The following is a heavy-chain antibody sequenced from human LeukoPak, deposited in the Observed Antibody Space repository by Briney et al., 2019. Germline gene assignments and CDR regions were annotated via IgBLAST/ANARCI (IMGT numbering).Heavy chain of an antibody. CDR2: TRNDGSNK. D-gene: IGHD4-17*01. V-gene: IGHV3-30*02. J-gene: IGHJ4*02. CDR1: GFTFTSHG. Sequence: GGSLRLSCAASGFTFTSHGMHWVRQAPGKGLEWVAFTRNDGSNKYYANSVKGRFTISRDNSKNTLSLQMNSLRAEDTAVYYCARAGGDYGDYPDYWGQGTLVTVSS. CDR3: ARAGGDYGDYPDY.